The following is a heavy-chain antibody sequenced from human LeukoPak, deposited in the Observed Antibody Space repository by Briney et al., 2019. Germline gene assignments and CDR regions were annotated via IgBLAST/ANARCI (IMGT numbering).Heavy chain of an antibody. CDR3: AREASYYDSSGYYTDAFDI. Sequence: SETLSLTCTVSGGSISSGGYYWSWIRQHPGQGLEWIGYIYYSGSTYYNPSLKSRVTISVDTSKNQFSLKLSSVTAADTAVYYCAREASYYDSSGYYTDAFDIWGQGTMVTVSS. V-gene: IGHV4-31*03. J-gene: IGHJ3*02. CDR1: GGSISSGGYY. D-gene: IGHD3-22*01. CDR2: IYYSGST.